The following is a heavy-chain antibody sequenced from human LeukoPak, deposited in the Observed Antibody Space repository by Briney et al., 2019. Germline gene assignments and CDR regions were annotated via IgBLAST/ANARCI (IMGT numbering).Heavy chain of an antibody. CDR3: ATTVGGYYYYYMDV. V-gene: IGHV1-18*01. D-gene: IGHD3-16*01. J-gene: IGHJ6*03. CDR1: GYTFTSYG. Sequence: ASVTVSCKASGYTFTSYGISWVRQAPGQGLEGMGWISAYNGNTNYAQKLQGRVTMTTDTSTSTAYMELRSLRSDDTAVYYCATTVGGYYYYYMDVWGKGTTVTVSS. CDR2: ISAYNGNT.